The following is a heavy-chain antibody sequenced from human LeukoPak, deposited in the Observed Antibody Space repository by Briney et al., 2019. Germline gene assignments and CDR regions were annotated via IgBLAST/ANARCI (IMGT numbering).Heavy chain of an antibody. CDR2: IYYSGST. V-gene: IGHV4-59*12. CDR3: AREAHCSSTSCHPPPLDY. J-gene: IGHJ4*02. Sequence: SETLSLTCTVSGGSISSYYWSWIRQPPGKGLEWIGYIYYSGSTNYNPSLKSRVTISVDTSKNQFSLKLSSVTAADTAVYYCAREAHCSSTSCHPPPLDYWGQGTLVTVSS. CDR1: GGSISSYY. D-gene: IGHD2-2*01.